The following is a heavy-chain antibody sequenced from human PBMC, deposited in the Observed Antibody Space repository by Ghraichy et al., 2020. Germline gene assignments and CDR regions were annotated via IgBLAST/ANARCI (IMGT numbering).Heavy chain of an antibody. CDR1: GFTFSSFE. Sequence: GGSLRLSCAASGFTFSSFELNWVRQAPGKGLEWVSYISSSGSTIDYADSVKGRFTISRDNAKSSLYLQMNSLRAEDTAVYYCARDSGSGSDYNNNHFDYWGQGTLVAVSS. D-gene: IGHD3-10*01. CDR3: ARDSGSGSDYNNNHFDY. J-gene: IGHJ4*02. V-gene: IGHV3-48*03. CDR2: ISSSGSTI.